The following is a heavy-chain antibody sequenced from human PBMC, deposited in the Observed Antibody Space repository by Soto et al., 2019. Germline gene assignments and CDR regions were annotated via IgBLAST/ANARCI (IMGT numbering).Heavy chain of an antibody. CDR2: ISGSGGGT. Sequence: VPLLESGGGLIQPGGSLRLSCAASGFTFSGYAMSWVRQAPGKGLEWVSGISGSGGGTYYADSVKGRFTISRDNSRDTLYLQMNSLRAEDTAVYYCAKDHWGSYSGQGTLVTVSS. J-gene: IGHJ4*02. CDR1: GFTFSGYA. CDR3: AKDHWGSY. V-gene: IGHV3-23*01. D-gene: IGHD3-16*01.